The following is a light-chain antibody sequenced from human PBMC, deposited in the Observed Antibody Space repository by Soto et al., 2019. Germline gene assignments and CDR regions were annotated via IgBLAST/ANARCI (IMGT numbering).Light chain of an antibody. V-gene: IGKV3-20*01. CDR1: QSVSISY. CDR2: GAS. Sequence: EIVLTQSPGTLSLSPGERATLSCRASQSVSISYFAWYQQQPGQAPRLLIYGASYRATGIPDRFSGGGSGTDFTLTISRLEPEDFAVYYCQQFSSYPLTFGGGTKV. J-gene: IGKJ4*01. CDR3: QQFSSYPLT.